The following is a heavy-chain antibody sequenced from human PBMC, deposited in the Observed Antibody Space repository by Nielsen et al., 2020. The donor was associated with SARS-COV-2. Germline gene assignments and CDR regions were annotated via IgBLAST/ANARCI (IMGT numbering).Heavy chain of an antibody. J-gene: IGHJ4*02. D-gene: IGHD6-13*01. CDR1: GFTFSSYS. CDR2: ISSSSSYI. Sequence: GGSLRLSCAASGFTFSSYSMNWVRQAPGKGLEWVSSISSSSSYIYYANSVKGRFTISRDNAKNSLSLQMNSLRVEDTAVYYCARVEGSSWYFDYWGQGTLVTVSS. CDR3: ARVEGSSWYFDY. V-gene: IGHV3-21*04.